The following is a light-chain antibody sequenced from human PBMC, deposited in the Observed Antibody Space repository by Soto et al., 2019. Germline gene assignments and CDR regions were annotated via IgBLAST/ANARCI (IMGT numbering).Light chain of an antibody. Sequence: QSVLTQPPSASGTPGQRVTISCSGSSSNIGSNTVNWYQQLPRMAPKLLIYSNNQRPSGVPDRFSASKSATSASLAISGLQSEDEADYYCAVWDDSLNAAVFGGGTKVTVL. CDR3: AVWDDSLNAAV. V-gene: IGLV1-44*01. CDR2: SNN. J-gene: IGLJ2*01. CDR1: SSNIGSNT.